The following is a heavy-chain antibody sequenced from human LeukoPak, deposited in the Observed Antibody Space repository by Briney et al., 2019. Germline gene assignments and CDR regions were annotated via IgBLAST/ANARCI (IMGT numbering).Heavy chain of an antibody. CDR3: AREGIAAAGSFDY. CDR2: IYYSGST. Sequence: SETLSLTCTVSGGSISSYYWSWIRQPPGKGLEWIGYIYYSGSTNYNPSLKSRVTISVDTSKNQFSLKLSSVTAAGTAVYYCAREGIAAAGSFDYWGQGTLVTVSS. D-gene: IGHD6-13*01. V-gene: IGHV4-59*01. CDR1: GGSISSYY. J-gene: IGHJ4*02.